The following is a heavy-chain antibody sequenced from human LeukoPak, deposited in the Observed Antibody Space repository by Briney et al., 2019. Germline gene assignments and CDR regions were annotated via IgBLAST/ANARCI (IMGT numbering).Heavy chain of an antibody. J-gene: IGHJ2*01. Sequence: PSETLSLTCAVYGGSFSGYYWSWIRQPPGKGLEWIGEINHSGSTNYNPSLKSRVTISVDTSKNQFSLKLSSVTAADTAVYYCARGPRYYGILTGYRTWYFDLWGRGTLVTVSS. D-gene: IGHD3-9*01. CDR2: INHSGST. CDR3: ARGPRYYGILTGYRTWYFDL. V-gene: IGHV4-34*01. CDR1: GGSFSGYY.